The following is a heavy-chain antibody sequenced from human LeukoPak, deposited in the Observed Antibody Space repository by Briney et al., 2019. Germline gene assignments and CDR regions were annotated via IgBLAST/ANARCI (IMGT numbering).Heavy chain of an antibody. CDR1: GLTFSNYG. J-gene: IGHJ4*02. V-gene: IGHV3-30*02. Sequence: GGSLRLSCAASGLTFSNYGMHWVRQAPGKGLEWVAFIRYDGRNKYYAGSVKGRFTISRDNSKNTLYLQMNSLNSLRAEDTAVYYCAKANDYGDYGGFDSWGQGTLVTVSS. CDR3: AKANDYGDYGGFDS. CDR2: IRYDGRNK. D-gene: IGHD4-17*01.